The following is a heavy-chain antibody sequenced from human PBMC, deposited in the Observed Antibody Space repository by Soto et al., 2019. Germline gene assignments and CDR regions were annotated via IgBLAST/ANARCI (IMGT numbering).Heavy chain of an antibody. D-gene: IGHD1-1*01. Sequence: PSETLSLTCAVYGGSFSGYYWSWIRQPPGKGLEWIGEINHSGSTNYNPSLKSRVTISVDTSKNQFSLKLSSVTAADTAVYYCARGLANFDAFDIWGQGTMVTVSS. V-gene: IGHV4-34*01. CDR1: GGSFSGYY. CDR3: ARGLANFDAFDI. CDR2: INHSGST. J-gene: IGHJ3*02.